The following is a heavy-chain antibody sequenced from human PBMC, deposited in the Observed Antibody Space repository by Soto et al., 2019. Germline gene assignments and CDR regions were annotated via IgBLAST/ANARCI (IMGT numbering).Heavy chain of an antibody. CDR1: GGSISSYY. CDR2: IYYSGST. J-gene: IGHJ4*02. V-gene: IGHV4-59*01. CDR3: ASRERCAGADVDY. Sequence: SETLSLTCTVSGGSISSYYWSWIRQPPGKGLEWIGYIYYSGSTNYNPSLKSRVTISVDTSKNQFSLKLSSVTAADTAVYYCASRERCAGADVDYWGQGTLVTVSS.